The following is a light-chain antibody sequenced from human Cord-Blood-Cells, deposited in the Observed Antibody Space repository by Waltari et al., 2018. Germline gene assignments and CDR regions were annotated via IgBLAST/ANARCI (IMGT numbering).Light chain of an antibody. CDR1: SSYVGRSNY. J-gene: IGLJ1*01. CDR2: DVS. V-gene: IGLV2-14*03. Sequence: QSALTQPASVSGSPGQSFTISCTGTSSYVGRSNYVSWYQQHPGKAPKRMIYDVSKRPSGVSNRFSGSKSGNTASLTISGLQAEDEADYYCSSYTSSSTGVFGTGTKVTVL. CDR3: SSYTSSSTGV.